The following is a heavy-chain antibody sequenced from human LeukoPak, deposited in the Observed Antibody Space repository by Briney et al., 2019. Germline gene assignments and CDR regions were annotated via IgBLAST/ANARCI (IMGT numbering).Heavy chain of an antibody. CDR3: ARDFVAYDYVWGSYEPSDYFDY. CDR1: GYAFTSYG. D-gene: IGHD3-16*01. CDR2: ISAYNGNT. Sequence: PVASVKVSCKASGYAFTSYGISWVRQAPGQGLEWMGWISAYNGNTNYAQKLQGRVTMTTDTSTSTAYMELRSLRSDDTAVYYCARDFVAYDYVWGSYEPSDYFDYWGQGTLVTVSS. J-gene: IGHJ4*02. V-gene: IGHV1-18*01.